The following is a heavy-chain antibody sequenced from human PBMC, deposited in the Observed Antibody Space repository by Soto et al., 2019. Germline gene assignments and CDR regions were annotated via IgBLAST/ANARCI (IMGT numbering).Heavy chain of an antibody. Sequence: PSETMSLTCAVYGGSFSGYYWSWIRQPPGKGLEWIGEINHSGSTNYNPSLKSRVTISVDTSKNQFSLKLSSVTAADTAVYYCAREVRGVIGGVNWCDPWGQGTLGIVSA. J-gene: IGHJ5*02. CDR2: INHSGST. D-gene: IGHD3-10*01. V-gene: IGHV4-34*01. CDR1: GGSFSGYY. CDR3: AREVRGVIGGVNWCDP.